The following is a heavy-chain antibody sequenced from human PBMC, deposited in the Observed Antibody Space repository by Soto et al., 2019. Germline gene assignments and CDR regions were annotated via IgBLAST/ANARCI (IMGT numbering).Heavy chain of an antibody. Sequence: GGSLRLSCAASGFTFSSYAMSWVRQAPGKGLEWVSAISGSGGSTYYADSVKGRFTISRDNSKNTLYLQMNSLRAEDTAVYYCAKDPPPISWELLPTFYFQHWGQGTLVTVSS. V-gene: IGHV3-23*01. CDR2: ISGSGGST. CDR3: AKDPPPISWELLPTFYFQH. CDR1: GFTFSSYA. J-gene: IGHJ1*01. D-gene: IGHD1-26*01.